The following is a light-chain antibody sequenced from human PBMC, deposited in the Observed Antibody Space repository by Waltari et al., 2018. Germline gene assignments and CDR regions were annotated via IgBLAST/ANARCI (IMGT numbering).Light chain of an antibody. Sequence: QSALTQPRSVSGSPGQSVTISCSGTSSDVGGHNYVTWYQQNPGKAPKLMISDVTKRAAGVHVRLYGATSGNTAALYISGLQAEGDADYYCCSYAGAYVHVVYGGGTKLTVL. V-gene: IGLV2-11*01. CDR2: DVT. CDR1: SSDVGGHNY. J-gene: IGLJ2*01. CDR3: CSYAGAYVHVV.